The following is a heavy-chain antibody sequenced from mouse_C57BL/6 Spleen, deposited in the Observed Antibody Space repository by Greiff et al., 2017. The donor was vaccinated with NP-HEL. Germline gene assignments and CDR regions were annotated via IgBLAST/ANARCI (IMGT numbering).Heavy chain of an antibody. CDR2: ISGGGGNT. D-gene: IGHD2-4*01. Sequence: EVQLVESGGGLVKPGGSLKLSCAASGFTFSSYTMSWVRQTPEKRLEWVATISGGGGNTYYPDSVKGRFTISRDNAKNTLYLQMSSLRSEDTALYYCARQSLTYYDYGGFAYWGQGTLVTVSA. CDR3: ARQSLTYYDYGGFAY. J-gene: IGHJ3*01. V-gene: IGHV5-9*01. CDR1: GFTFSSYT.